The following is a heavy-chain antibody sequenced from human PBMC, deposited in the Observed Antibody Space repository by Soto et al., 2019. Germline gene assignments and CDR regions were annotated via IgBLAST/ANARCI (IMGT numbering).Heavy chain of an antibody. CDR3: AKGRFLEPLPLDY. J-gene: IGHJ4*02. CDR1: GFTFSSYA. D-gene: IGHD3-3*01. V-gene: IGHV3-43*01. Sequence: PVGSLRLSCAASGFTFSSYAMHWVRQAPGKGLEWVSLISWDGGSTYYADSVKGRFTISRDNSKNSLYLQMNSLRTEDTALYYCAKGRFLEPLPLDYWGQGTLVTVSS. CDR2: ISWDGGST.